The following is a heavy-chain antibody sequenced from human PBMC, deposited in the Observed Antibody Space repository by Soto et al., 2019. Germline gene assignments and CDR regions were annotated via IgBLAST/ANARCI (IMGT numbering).Heavy chain of an antibody. D-gene: IGHD3-10*01. J-gene: IGHJ6*02. CDR1: GGSISSYY. V-gene: IGHV4-59*06. CDR2: IYYSGST. CDR3: ARERGELLWFGELLYAYYYGMDV. Sequence: SGTLSLTCTVSGGSISSYYWSWIRQHPGKGLEWIGYIYYSGSTYYNPSLKSRVTISVDTSKNQFSLKLSSVTAADTAVYYCARERGELLWFGELLYAYYYGMDVWGQGTTVTVSS.